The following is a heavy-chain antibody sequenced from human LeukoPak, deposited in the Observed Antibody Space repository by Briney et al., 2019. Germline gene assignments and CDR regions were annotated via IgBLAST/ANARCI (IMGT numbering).Heavy chain of an antibody. CDR3: AKLYAGGSGSYYLDAFDI. CDR2: ISYDGSNK. D-gene: IGHD3-10*01. CDR1: GFTFSSYG. J-gene: IGHJ3*02. V-gene: IGHV3-30*18. Sequence: GGPVRLSCAASGFTFSSYGMHWARQAPGKGLGWVAIISYDGSNKYYADSVKGRFTISRDNSKNTLYLQMNSLRAEDTAVYYCAKLYAGGSGSYYLDAFDIWGQRTMVSASS.